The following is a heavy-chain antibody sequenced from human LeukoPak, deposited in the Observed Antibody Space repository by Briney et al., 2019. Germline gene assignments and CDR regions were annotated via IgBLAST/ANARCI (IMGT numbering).Heavy chain of an antibody. CDR3: TTESLLGIPVASMFDY. V-gene: IGHV3-15*01. CDR2: IKSKTDGGTT. Sequence: GGSLRLSCAASGFTFSNAWMSWVRQAPGKGLEWVGRIKSKTDGGTTDYAAPVKGRFTISRDDSKNTLYLQMNSLKTEDTAVYYCTTESLLGIPVASMFDYWGQGTLVTVSS. J-gene: IGHJ4*02. D-gene: IGHD6-19*01. CDR1: GFTFSNAW.